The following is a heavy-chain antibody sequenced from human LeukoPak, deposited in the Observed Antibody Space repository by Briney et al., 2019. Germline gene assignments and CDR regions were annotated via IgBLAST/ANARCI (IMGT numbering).Heavy chain of an antibody. D-gene: IGHD3-22*01. V-gene: IGHV4-31*03. CDR2: SNSGST. CDR3: ARVALYDSSGHNYFDY. CDR1: GGSISSGGYY. Sequence: KPSETLSLTCTVSGGSISSGGYYWSWIRQHQGRAWSGLGTSNSGSTYYNPSLKSRVTISVDTSKNQFSLKLSSVTAADTAVYYCARVALYDSSGHNYFDYWGQGTLVTVSS. J-gene: IGHJ4*02.